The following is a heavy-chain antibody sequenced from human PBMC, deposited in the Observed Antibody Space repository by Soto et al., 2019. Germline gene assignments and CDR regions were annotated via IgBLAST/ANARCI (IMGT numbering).Heavy chain of an antibody. D-gene: IGHD5-18*01. CDR1: GFTFDDYG. J-gene: IGHJ4*02. V-gene: IGHV3-20*04. CDR3: ARGRGYSYGWYFDY. Sequence: GGSLRLSCAASGFTFDDYGMSWVRQAPGKGLQWVSGINWNGGSTGYADSVKGRFTISRDNAKNSLYLQMNSLRAEDTALYYCARGRGYSYGWYFDYWGQGTLVTVSS. CDR2: INWNGGST.